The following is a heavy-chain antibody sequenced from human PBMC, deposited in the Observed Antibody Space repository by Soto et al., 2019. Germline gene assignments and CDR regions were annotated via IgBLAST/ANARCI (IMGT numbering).Heavy chain of an antibody. CDR2: ISRSGSSI. CDR1: GLTFSSYE. V-gene: IGHV3-48*03. J-gene: IGHJ2*01. D-gene: IGHD2-15*01. CDR3: ARDGRIRRPDWYFDL. Sequence: GSLRLSCAASGLTFSSYEMNGVRQALGKGLEWVSYISRSGSSIYYVDSVKGRVTISRDNAKNSLYLQMNSLRAEDTAVYYCARDGRIRRPDWYFDLWGRGALVTVSS.